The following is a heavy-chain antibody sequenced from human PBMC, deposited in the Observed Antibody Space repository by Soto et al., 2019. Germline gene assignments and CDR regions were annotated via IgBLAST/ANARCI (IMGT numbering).Heavy chain of an antibody. J-gene: IGHJ4*02. Sequence: VGSLRLSCAASGFTFSSYAMSWVRQAPGKGLEWVSSISGSGGGTYYADSVKGRFTFSRDNSKNTLYLQMNSLRAEDTAVYYCAKFGMATTKRSPPYYIDYWGQGALVTVSS. D-gene: IGHD1-1*01. CDR2: ISGSGGGT. V-gene: IGHV3-23*01. CDR1: GFTFSSYA. CDR3: AKFGMATTKRSPPYYIDY.